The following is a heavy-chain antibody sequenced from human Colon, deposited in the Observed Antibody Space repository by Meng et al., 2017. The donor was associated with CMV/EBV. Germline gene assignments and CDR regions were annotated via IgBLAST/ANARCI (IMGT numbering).Heavy chain of an antibody. CDR3: ARDLRYYDFWSGYIDY. Sequence: SETLSLTCTVSGGSISSYYWGWIRQPPGKGLEWIGSIYYSGSTYYNPSLKSRVTISVDTSKNQFSLELSSVTAADTAVYYCARDLRYYDFWSGYIDYWGQGTLVTVSS. J-gene: IGHJ4*02. CDR1: GGSISSYY. CDR2: IYYSGST. V-gene: IGHV4-39*07. D-gene: IGHD3-3*01.